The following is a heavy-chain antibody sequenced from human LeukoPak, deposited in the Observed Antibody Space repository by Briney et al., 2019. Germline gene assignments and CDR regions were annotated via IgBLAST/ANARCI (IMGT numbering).Heavy chain of an antibody. CDR1: GGSFSGYY. V-gene: IGHV4-34*01. CDR2: INHSGST. Sequence: SETLSLTCAVYGGSFSGYYWSWIRQPPGKGLEWIGEINHSGSTNYNPSLKSRVTISVDTSKNQFSLKLSPVTAADTAVYYCARGGNVGATDYYYYGMDVWGQGTTVTVSS. D-gene: IGHD1-26*01. CDR3: ARGGNVGATDYYYYGMDV. J-gene: IGHJ6*02.